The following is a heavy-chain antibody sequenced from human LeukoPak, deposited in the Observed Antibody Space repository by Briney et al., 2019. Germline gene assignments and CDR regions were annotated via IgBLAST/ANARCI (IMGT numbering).Heavy chain of an antibody. CDR1: GGSISSYY. CDR3: ARVSGGYYYYYYMDV. V-gene: IGHV4-59*01. J-gene: IGHJ6*03. Sequence: PSETLSLTCTVSGGSISSYYWSWIRQPPGKGLEWIGHIYYSGSTNYNPSLKSRVTISVDTSKNQFSLKLSSMTAADTAVYYCARVSGGYYYYYYMDVWGKGTTVTVSS. D-gene: IGHD3-10*01. CDR2: IYYSGST.